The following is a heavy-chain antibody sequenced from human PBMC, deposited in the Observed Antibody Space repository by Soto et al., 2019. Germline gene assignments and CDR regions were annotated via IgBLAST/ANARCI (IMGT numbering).Heavy chain of an antibody. CDR2: IRSKAYGGTT. V-gene: IGHV3-49*03. CDR1: GFTFGDYA. CDR3: TRKIVGATDVQDAFDI. D-gene: IGHD2-15*01. Sequence: GGSLRLSCTASGFTFGDYAMSWFRQAPGKGLEWVGFIRSKAYGGTTEYAASVKGRFTISRDDSKSIAYLQMNSLKTEDTAVYYCTRKIVGATDVQDAFDIWGQGTMVTISS. J-gene: IGHJ3*02.